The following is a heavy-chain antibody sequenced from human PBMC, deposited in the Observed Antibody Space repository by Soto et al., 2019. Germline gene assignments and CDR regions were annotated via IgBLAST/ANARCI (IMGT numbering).Heavy chain of an antibody. CDR3: VKEGRNRPIDLHY. J-gene: IGHJ4*02. V-gene: IGHV3-64D*06. D-gene: IGHD3-3*01. Sequence: GGSLRLSCSASGFTFSSYAMHWVRQAPGKGLEYVSAISSNGGSTYYADSVKGRFTISRDNSKNTLYPQMSSLRAEDTAVYYCVKEGRNRPIDLHYWGEGTMVTVSS. CDR2: ISSNGGST. CDR1: GFTFSSYA.